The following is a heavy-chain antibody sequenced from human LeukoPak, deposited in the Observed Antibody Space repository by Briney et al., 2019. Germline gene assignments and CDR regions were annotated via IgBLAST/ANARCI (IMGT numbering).Heavy chain of an antibody. Sequence: PGGSLRLSCEASGFTFSSYAMSWVRQAPGKGLEWVSGLGGSGGSTYYADSVKGRFTISRDNSKNTLYLQMNSLRAEDTALYYCAKGRCSTSSCSLGYFDYWGQGNLVTVSS. CDR3: AKGRCSTSSCSLGYFDY. V-gene: IGHV3-23*01. J-gene: IGHJ4*02. CDR1: GFTFSSYA. D-gene: IGHD2-2*01. CDR2: LGGSGGST.